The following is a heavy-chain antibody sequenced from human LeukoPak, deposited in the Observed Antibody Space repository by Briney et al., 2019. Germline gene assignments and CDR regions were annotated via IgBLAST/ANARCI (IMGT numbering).Heavy chain of an antibody. D-gene: IGHD4-11*01. J-gene: IGHJ4*02. CDR3: AKESGGTTVQPINY. CDR2: ISYDGSNK. V-gene: IGHV3-30*18. Sequence: GGSLRLSCAASGFTFSSYSMNWVRQAPGKGLEWVAVISYDGSNKYYADSVKGRFTISRDNSKNTLYLQMNSLRAEDTAVYYCAKESGGTTVQPINYWGQGTLVTVSS. CDR1: GFTFSSYS.